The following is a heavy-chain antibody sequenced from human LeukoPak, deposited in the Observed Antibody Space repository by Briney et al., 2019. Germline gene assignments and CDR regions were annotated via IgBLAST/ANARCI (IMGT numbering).Heavy chain of an antibody. J-gene: IGHJ4*02. CDR3: ARGSGRGYSGYDPFLIGY. CDR1: GFILSNYG. V-gene: IGHV3-33*01. D-gene: IGHD5-12*01. CDR2: IWYDENNK. Sequence: GRSLRLSCAASGFILSNYGMHWVRQAPGKGLEWVAVIWYDENNKYYTDSVKGRFTISRDNSKNTLYLQMNSLRAGDTAVYYCARGSGRGYSGYDPFLIGYWGQGTLVTVSS.